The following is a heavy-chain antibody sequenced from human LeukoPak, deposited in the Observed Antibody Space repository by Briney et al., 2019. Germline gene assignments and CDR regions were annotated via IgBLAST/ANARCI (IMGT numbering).Heavy chain of an antibody. J-gene: IGHJ3*02. CDR3: ARDNHRGYDAFDI. CDR2: ISTSSNYI. CDR1: GFTFSNYN. V-gene: IGHV3-21*04. D-gene: IGHD6-25*01. Sequence: GGSLRLSCTASGFTFSNYNMNWVRQAPGKGLEWVSSISTSSNYIYYIDSVKGRFTISRDDAKNSLSLQMDSLRAEDTALYHCARDNHRGYDAFDIWGQGTMVTVSS.